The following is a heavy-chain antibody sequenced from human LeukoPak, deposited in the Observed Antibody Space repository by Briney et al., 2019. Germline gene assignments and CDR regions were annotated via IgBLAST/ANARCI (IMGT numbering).Heavy chain of an antibody. CDR2: ISPSGDIT. D-gene: IGHD3-16*01. V-gene: IGHV3-23*01. J-gene: IGHJ1*01. CDR3: AKDDDWGRYKH. CDR1: GFSVSRNF. Sequence: SGGSLRLSCAASGFSVSRNFMSWVRQAPGKGLEWVSGISPSGDITYYTDSVRGRFTISRDNFKNTLSLQVNSLRAEDTAMYYCAKDDDWGRYKHWGQGTLVTVSS.